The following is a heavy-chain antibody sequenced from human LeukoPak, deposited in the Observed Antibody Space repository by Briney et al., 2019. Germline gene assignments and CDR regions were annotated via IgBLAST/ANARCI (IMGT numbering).Heavy chain of an antibody. V-gene: IGHV1-69*13. CDR1: GGTFSSYA. Sequence: SVKVSCKASGGTFSSYAISWVRQAPGQGLEWMGGIIPIFGTANYAQKFQGRVTITADESTSTAYMELSSLRSEDTAVYYCARDFYGGTTVVTPDYYYYMDVWGKGTTVTVSS. D-gene: IGHD4-23*01. CDR3: ARDFYGGTTVVTPDYYYYMDV. J-gene: IGHJ6*03. CDR2: IIPIFGTA.